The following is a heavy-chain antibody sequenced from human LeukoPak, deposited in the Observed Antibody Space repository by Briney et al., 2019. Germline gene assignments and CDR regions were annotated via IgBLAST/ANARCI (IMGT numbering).Heavy chain of an antibody. CDR1: GFTFSIFG. D-gene: IGHD1/OR15-1a*01. J-gene: IGHJ4*02. Sequence: TGGSLRLSCAASGFTFSIFGIHWVRQAPGKGLEWVAAISPDGNQDYYTDSVKGRFTVPRDNSKNMIYLQMNSLRGEDSAVYYCAKVNNYDDYWGQGTLVTVSS. CDR3: AKVNNYDDY. V-gene: IGHV3-30*18. CDR2: ISPDGNQD.